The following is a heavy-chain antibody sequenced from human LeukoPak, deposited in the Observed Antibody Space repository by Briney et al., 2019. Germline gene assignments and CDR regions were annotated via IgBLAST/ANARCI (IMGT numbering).Heavy chain of an antibody. CDR2: IYYSGST. D-gene: IGHD5-18*01. CDR3: ARVGRYSYGRGYFDY. CDR1: GGSISSSSYY. V-gene: IGHV4-39*07. Sequence: SETLSLTCTVSGGSISSSSYYWGWIRQPPGKGLEWIGSIYYSGSTYYNPSLKSRVTISVDTSKNQFSLKLSSVTAADTAVYYCARVGRYSYGRGYFDYWGQGTLVTVSS. J-gene: IGHJ4*02.